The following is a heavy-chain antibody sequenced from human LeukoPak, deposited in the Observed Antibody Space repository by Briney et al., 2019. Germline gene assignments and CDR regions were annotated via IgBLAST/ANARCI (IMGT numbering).Heavy chain of an antibody. CDR2: IHASGST. CDR3: ARVTDPRYNWFDP. V-gene: IGHV4-4*07. J-gene: IGHJ5*02. Sequence: SETLSLTCTVSGGSISIYYWTSIRRPAETGPWWIGRIHASGSTNYNPSLKSRVNMSVDTSKHQFSLKLNSVTAADTAVYYCARVTDPRYNWFDPWGQGTLDTVSS. CDR1: GGSISIYY. D-gene: IGHD2-21*02.